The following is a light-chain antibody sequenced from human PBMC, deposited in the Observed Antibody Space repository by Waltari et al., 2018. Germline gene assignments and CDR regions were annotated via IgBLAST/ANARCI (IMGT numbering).Light chain of an antibody. J-gene: IGKJ1*01. CDR1: QDIKNY. CDR2: AAS. V-gene: IGKV1-39*01. CDR3: QKSFSFPVT. Sequence: DIQMTQSPSPLSASVGDRVTITCRASQDIKNYLNWYQQKPGEAPKVLIYAASSLQSGVPSRVSGSGSGTDFTLTISSLQPEDVETYFCQKSFSFPVTFGQGTKVDIK.